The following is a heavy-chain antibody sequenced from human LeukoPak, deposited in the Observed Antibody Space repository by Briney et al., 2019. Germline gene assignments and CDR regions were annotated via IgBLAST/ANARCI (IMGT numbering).Heavy chain of an antibody. CDR1: GFTFSGSG. V-gene: IGHV3-23*01. CDR2: SGDSDGST. CDR3: ARGGCRGTCNPLAY. D-gene: IGHD2-15*01. Sequence: GGSLRLSCAASGFTFSGSGMSWVRQAPGKGLEWISSSGDSDGSTYYADSLKGRFTISRDNSKNTLYLQMNNLRAEDTAVYYCARGGCRGTCNPLAYWGQGALVTVSP. J-gene: IGHJ4*02.